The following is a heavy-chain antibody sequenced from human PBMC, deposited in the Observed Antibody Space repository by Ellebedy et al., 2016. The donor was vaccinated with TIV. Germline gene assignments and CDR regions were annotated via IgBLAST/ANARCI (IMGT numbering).Heavy chain of an antibody. J-gene: IGHJ4*02. CDR3: TTFPLPRGLKQLAEY. V-gene: IGHV3-15*05. CDR1: GFSFSDAW. D-gene: IGHD6-13*01. Sequence: GESLKISCAASGFSFSDAWMSWVRQAPGKGLECVGRIKRKNEGGTTEYAAPVKGRFTISRDDSKNTLSLQMNSLKTEDTAMYYCTTFPLPRGLKQLAEYWGQGTLVTVSS. CDR2: IKRKNEGGTT.